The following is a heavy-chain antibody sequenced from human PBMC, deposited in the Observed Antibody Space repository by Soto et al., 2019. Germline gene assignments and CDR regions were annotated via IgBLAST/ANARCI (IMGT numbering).Heavy chain of an antibody. Sequence: VQLVESGGGLVQPGRSLRLSCVASGFTFDDYVMHWVRQVPGKGLEWVSGISWNSGNIDYADSVKGRFTISRDNAMNSLYLQMNSLRPEDTALYYCARGLSAVPSYLDSWGQGTLVTVSS. V-gene: IGHV3-9*01. CDR2: ISWNSGNI. D-gene: IGHD3-16*01. CDR1: GFTFDDYV. J-gene: IGHJ4*02. CDR3: ARGLSAVPSYLDS.